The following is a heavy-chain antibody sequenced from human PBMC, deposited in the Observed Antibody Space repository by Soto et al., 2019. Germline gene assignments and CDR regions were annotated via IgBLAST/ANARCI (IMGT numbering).Heavy chain of an antibody. CDR3: ARAGGETDYYYGMDV. D-gene: IGHD7-27*01. CDR1: GFAFNNYY. J-gene: IGHJ6*02. CDR2: INPGGGTT. Sequence: QVQLVQFGAEVKKPGASLNVSCKASGFAFNNYYMHWVRQAPGHGIEWMGIINPGGGTTTYTQKFQARVNMTRDTSTSTVFMELSSLRADDTAVYYCARAGGETDYYYGMDVWGQGTTVTVS. V-gene: IGHV1-46*02.